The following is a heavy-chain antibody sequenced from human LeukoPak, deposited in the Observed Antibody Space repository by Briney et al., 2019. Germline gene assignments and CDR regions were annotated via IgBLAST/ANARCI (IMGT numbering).Heavy chain of an antibody. CDR1: GFAFSSYA. D-gene: IGHD1/OR15-1a*01. CDR3: ARTGSRRYNWFDP. J-gene: IGHJ5*02. CDR2: ISGSGGST. V-gene: IGHV3-23*01. Sequence: GGSLRLSCAASGFAFSSYAMSWVRQAPGKGLEWVSAISGSGGSTYYADSVKGRFTISRDNSKNTLYLQMNSPRAEDTAVYYCARTGSRRYNWFDPWGQGTLVTVSS.